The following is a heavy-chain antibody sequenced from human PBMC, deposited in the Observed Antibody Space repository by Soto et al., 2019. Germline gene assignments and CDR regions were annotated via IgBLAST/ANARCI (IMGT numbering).Heavy chain of an antibody. J-gene: IGHJ4*02. Sequence: QVQLVESGGGLVKPGGSLRLSCAASGFTFSDYYMSWIRQAPGKGLEWVSYISSSSSYTNYADSVKGRFTISRDNAKNSLYLQMNSLRAEDTAVYYCATLVVAAATPSAEYWGQGTLVTVSS. D-gene: IGHD2-15*01. V-gene: IGHV3-11*06. CDR3: ATLVVAAATPSAEY. CDR1: GFTFSDYY. CDR2: ISSSSSYT.